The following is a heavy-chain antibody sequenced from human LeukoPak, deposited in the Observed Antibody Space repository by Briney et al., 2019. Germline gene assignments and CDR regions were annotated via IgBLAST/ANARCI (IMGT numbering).Heavy chain of an antibody. CDR3: ANTNGNCCANTNGN. CDR1: GFTVITNY. Sequence: PGGSLRLSCAASGFTVITNYMSWVRQAPGKGLEWVSVIYSAGNTYYADSVKGRFTISRDNSKNTLYLQMNNLTAEDTAVYYCANTNGNCCANTNGNWGQGTLVTVSS. V-gene: IGHV3-53*01. CDR2: IYSAGNT. J-gene: IGHJ4*02. D-gene: IGHD2-2*01.